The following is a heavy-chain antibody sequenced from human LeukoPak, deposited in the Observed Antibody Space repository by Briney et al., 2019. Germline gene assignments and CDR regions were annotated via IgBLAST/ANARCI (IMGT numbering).Heavy chain of an antibody. D-gene: IGHD3-22*01. CDR3: AKDSDSTGSYGDY. J-gene: IGHJ4*02. CDR2: ISGSGDST. CDR1: GFTYRSYA. Sequence: GGSLRLSCAASGFTYRSYAMSWVRQAPGKGLEWVSAISGSGDSTYYADSVKGRFTISRDNSKNTLPLQMNSLRDDDTAVYYCAKDSDSTGSYGDYWGQGTLVTVSS. V-gene: IGHV3-23*01.